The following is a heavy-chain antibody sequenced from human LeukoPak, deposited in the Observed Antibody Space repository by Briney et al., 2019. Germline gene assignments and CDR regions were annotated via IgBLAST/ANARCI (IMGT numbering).Heavy chain of an antibody. CDR2: ISYDGSNK. J-gene: IGHJ5*02. V-gene: IGHV3-30*04. Sequence: GGSLRLSCAASGFTFSSYAMHWVRQAPGKGLEWVAVISYDGSNKYYADSVKGRFTISRDNSKNTLYLQMNSLRAEDTAVYYCARDFGVRGVIIYGGNWFDRWGQGTLVTVSS. CDR3: ARDFGVRGVIIYGGNWFDR. CDR1: GFTFSSYA. D-gene: IGHD3-10*01.